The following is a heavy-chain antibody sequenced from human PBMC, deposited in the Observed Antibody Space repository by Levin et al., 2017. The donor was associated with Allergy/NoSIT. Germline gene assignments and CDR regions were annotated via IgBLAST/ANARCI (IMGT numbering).Heavy chain of an antibody. D-gene: IGHD2-2*01. V-gene: IGHV2-5*02. Sequence: SGPTLVKPTQTLTLTCTFSGFSLSTSGVGVGWIRQPPGKALEWLALIYWDDDKRYSPSLKSRRTITKDTSKNQVVLTMTNMDPVDTATYYCVSYCSSTSCQEQGRGDAFDIWGQGTMVTVSS. CDR1: GFSLSTSGVG. J-gene: IGHJ3*02. CDR2: IYWDDDK. CDR3: VSYCSSTSCQEQGRGDAFDI.